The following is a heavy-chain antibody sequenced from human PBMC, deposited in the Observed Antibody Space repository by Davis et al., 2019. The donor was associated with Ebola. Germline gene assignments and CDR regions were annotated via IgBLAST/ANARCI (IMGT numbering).Heavy chain of an antibody. CDR2: MNPYGGKT. Sequence: ASVKVSCKASGYTFTSYDIHWVRQATGQGLEWMGWMNPYGGKTDYAQKFQGRVTLTRDTSINTAYMEVSRLRSDDTALYYCAGQLTDNWLDPWGQGTLVTVSS. J-gene: IGHJ5*02. CDR3: AGQLTDNWLDP. CDR1: GYTFTSYD. D-gene: IGHD6-13*01. V-gene: IGHV1-8*01.